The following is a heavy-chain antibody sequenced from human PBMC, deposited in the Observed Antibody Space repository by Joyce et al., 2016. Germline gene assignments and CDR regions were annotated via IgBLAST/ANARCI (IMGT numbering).Heavy chain of an antibody. CDR1: GFTFSSYA. V-gene: IGHV3-23*01. D-gene: IGHD3-3*01. CDR2: ISASGGST. J-gene: IGHJ4*02. Sequence: EVQLLESGGGLVQPGGSLRLSCAASGFTFSSYAMSGVRQASGKGLVWVATISASGGSTYSADSVKGRFTIARDNSEDSLYLHMNSLRAEDTAVYYCATWAPTNYDFWSGYSYYFDNWGQGTLVTVSS. CDR3: ATWAPTNYDFWSGYSYYFDN.